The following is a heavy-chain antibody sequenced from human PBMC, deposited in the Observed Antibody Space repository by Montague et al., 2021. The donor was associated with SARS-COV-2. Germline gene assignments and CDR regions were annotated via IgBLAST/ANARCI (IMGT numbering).Heavy chain of an antibody. D-gene: IGHD5-12*01. CDR2: TFYSGTT. CDR3: VRGATRTFDY. J-gene: IGHJ4*02. CDR1: GDSLTYFY. Sequence: SETLSLTCTVSGDSLTYFYWSWIRQTPGKGLEWIGYTFYSGTTNXNPSLKSRVTISVDTSKNQFSLRLSSVTAADTAVYYCVRGATRTFDYWGQGTLVTVSS. V-gene: IGHV4-59*01.